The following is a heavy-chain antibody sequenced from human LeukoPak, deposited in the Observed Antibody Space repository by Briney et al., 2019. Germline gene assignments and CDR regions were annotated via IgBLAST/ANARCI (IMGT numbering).Heavy chain of an antibody. D-gene: IGHD3-10*01. J-gene: IGHJ6*02. CDR3: ARGYYYDYYYYYGMDV. CDR1: GGTFSSYA. Sequence: GASVTVSCKASGGTFSSYAISWVRQAPGQGLEWMGGIIPIFGTANYAQKFQGRVTITADESTSTAYMELSSLRSEDTAVYYCARGYYYDYYYYYGMDVWGQGTTVTVSS. V-gene: IGHV1-69*13. CDR2: IIPIFGTA.